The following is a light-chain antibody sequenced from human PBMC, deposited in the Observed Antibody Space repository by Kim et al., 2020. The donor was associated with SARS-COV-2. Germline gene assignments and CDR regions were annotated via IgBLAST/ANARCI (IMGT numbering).Light chain of an antibody. CDR1: QSVSSN. CDR2: GAA. V-gene: IGKV3-15*01. Sequence: LSGSPGERATLSHWASQSVSSNLASYQQKPGQAPRLLIYGAATWATGIPARFSGSGSGTEFTLTISSLQSEDFAVYDCQQYNNWYTCGQGTKLEI. J-gene: IGKJ2*01. CDR3: QQYNNWYT.